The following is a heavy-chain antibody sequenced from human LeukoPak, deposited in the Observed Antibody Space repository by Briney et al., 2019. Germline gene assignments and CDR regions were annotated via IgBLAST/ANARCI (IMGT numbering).Heavy chain of an antibody. CDR2: INPTGGST. V-gene: IGHV1-46*01. Sequence: ASVKVSCKASGYTFPSYFMHWVRQAPGQGLEWMGIINPTGGSTTYAQKFQGRVTMTRDTSTSTVYMELSSLRSDDTAVYYCARTAARRFDYWGQGTLVTASS. J-gene: IGHJ4*02. D-gene: IGHD6-6*01. CDR1: GYTFPSYF. CDR3: ARTAARRFDY.